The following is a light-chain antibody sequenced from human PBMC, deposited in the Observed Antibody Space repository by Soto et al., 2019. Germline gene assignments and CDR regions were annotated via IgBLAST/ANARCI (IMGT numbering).Light chain of an antibody. CDR3: YSFTSGNTLYV. Sequence: QSVRTQPASVSGSPGQSITISCTGTTSDVGGYDYVSWYQQHPGQAPKLLIYEFSNRPSGVSHLFSGSKSGNTASLSISGLQAEDEAAYYRYSFTSGNTLYVFGTGTKVTGL. J-gene: IGLJ1*01. CDR1: TSDVGGYDY. V-gene: IGLV2-14*01. CDR2: EFS.